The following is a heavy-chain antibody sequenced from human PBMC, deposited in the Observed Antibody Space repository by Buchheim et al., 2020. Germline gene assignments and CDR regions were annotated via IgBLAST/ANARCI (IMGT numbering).Heavy chain of an antibody. CDR2: TDSDGSST. CDR3: VRDWYGMDV. Sequence: QLVESGGGLVQPGGSLRLSCAASGFTFSNFWMHWVRQAPGKGLVWVSRTDSDGSSTDYADSVKGRFTIPRDKAKKQPYLQMNSLRPEDTAVYFCVRDWYGMDVWGRGTT. CDR1: GFTFSNFW. V-gene: IGHV3-74*01. J-gene: IGHJ6*02.